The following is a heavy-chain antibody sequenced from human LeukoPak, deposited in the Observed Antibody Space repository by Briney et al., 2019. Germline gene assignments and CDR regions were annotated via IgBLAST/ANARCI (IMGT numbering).Heavy chain of an antibody. J-gene: IGHJ4*02. Sequence: SETLSLTCGVYGGSFSGYYWSWIRQPPGKGLEWIGEINNSGSTNYNPSLKSRVTISVDTSKNQFSLKLTSVTAADTAVYYCARYSFPAWRSFDYWGQGTLVSVSP. CDR1: GGSFSGYY. D-gene: IGHD1-1*01. V-gene: IGHV4-34*01. CDR2: INNSGST. CDR3: ARYSFPAWRSFDY.